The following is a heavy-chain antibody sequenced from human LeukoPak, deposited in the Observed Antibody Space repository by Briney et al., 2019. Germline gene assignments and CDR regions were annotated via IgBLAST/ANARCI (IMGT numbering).Heavy chain of an antibody. V-gene: IGHV4-39*07. J-gene: IGHJ3*02. D-gene: IGHD5-24*01. Sequence: SETLSLTCTVSGGSISSSSYYWGWIHQPPGKGLEWIGSIYYSGSTYYNPSLKSRVTISVDTSKNQFSLKLSSVTAADTAVYYCAREGERDGYNLKRDAFDIWGQGTMVTVSS. CDR1: GGSISSSSYY. CDR2: IYYSGST. CDR3: AREGERDGYNLKRDAFDI.